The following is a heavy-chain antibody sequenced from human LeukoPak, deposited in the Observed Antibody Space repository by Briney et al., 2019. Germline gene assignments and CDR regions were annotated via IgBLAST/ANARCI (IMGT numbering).Heavy chain of an antibody. V-gene: IGHV3-30*02. Sequence: GGSLRLSCAASGFTFSSYGMHWVRQAPGRGLEWVAFIRYDGSNKYYADSVKGRFTISRDNSKNTLYLQMNSLRAEDTAVYYCAKDRVPGGYYDFWSGYYSDFDYWGQGTLVTVSS. CDR1: GFTFSSYG. CDR2: IRYDGSNK. J-gene: IGHJ4*02. CDR3: AKDRVPGGYYDFWSGYYSDFDY. D-gene: IGHD3-3*01.